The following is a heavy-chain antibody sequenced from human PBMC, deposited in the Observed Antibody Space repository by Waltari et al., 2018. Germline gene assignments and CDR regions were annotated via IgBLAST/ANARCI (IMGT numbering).Heavy chain of an antibody. V-gene: IGHV4-31*03. J-gene: IGHJ5*02. CDR1: GGSISRGGSY. D-gene: IGHD2-8*02. CDR3: ARSSGRRNWFDP. Sequence: QVQLQESGPGLVKPSQPLSLPCTFSGGSISRGGSYWSLIRQHLGKGLEWIGYIYYSGSTYYNPSLKSRVTISVDTSKNQFSLKLSSVTAADTAVYYCARSSGRRNWFDPWGQGTLVTVSS. CDR2: IYYSGST.